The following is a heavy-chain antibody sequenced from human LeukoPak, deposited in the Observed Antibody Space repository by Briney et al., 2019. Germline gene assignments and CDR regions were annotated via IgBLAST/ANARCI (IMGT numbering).Heavy chain of an antibody. CDR2: IRGSGGST. D-gene: IGHD3-10*01. J-gene: IGHJ4*02. Sequence: GGSLRLSSAAYGFTFSSYAMSWVRQAAGKGLEWVSAIRGSGGSTYYADSVKGRFTISRDNSENTLYVEMNSLRAEDTAIYYCAKSRSGSANWALRIFDNWGQGTLVSVSS. V-gene: IGHV3-23*01. CDR3: AKSRSGSANWALRIFDN. CDR1: GFTFSSYA.